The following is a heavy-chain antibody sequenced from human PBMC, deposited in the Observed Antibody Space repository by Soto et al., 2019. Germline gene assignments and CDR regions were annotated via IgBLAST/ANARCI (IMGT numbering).Heavy chain of an antibody. D-gene: IGHD6-19*01. J-gene: IGHJ6*02. V-gene: IGHV5-10-1*01. CDR2: IDPSDSYT. CDR3: ARQQRSSGFYYYYYGMDV. Sequence: PGESLKISCKGSGYSFTSYWISWVRQMPGKGLEWMGRIDPSDSYTNYSPSFQGHVTISADKSISTAYLQWSSLKASGTAMYYCARQQRSSGFYYYYYGMDVWGQGTTVTVSS. CDR1: GYSFTSYW.